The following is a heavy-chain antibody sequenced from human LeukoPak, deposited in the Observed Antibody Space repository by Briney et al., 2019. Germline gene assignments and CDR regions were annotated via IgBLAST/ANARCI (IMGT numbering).Heavy chain of an antibody. Sequence: GRSLRLSCAASGFTFSSCGMHWVRQAPGKGLEWVAVISYDGSNKYYADSVKGRFTISRDNSKNTLYLQMNSLRAEDTAVYYCAKDQSGYLMYYFDYWGQGTLVTVSS. D-gene: IGHD5-12*01. J-gene: IGHJ4*02. CDR3: AKDQSGYLMYYFDY. CDR1: GFTFSSCG. CDR2: ISYDGSNK. V-gene: IGHV3-30*18.